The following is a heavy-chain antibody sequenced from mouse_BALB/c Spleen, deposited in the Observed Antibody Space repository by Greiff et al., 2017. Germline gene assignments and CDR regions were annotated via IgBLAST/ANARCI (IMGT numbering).Heavy chain of an antibody. CDR3: ARQRYFDY. CDR2: ISSGGGST. J-gene: IGHJ2*01. V-gene: IGHV5-12-1*01. CDR1: GFAFSSYD. Sequence: EVQGVESGGGLVKPGGSLKLSCAASGFAFSSYDMSWVRQTPEKRLEWVAYISSGGGSTYYPDTVKGRFTISRDNAKNTLYLQMSSLKSEDTAMYYCARQRYFDYWGQGTTLTVSS.